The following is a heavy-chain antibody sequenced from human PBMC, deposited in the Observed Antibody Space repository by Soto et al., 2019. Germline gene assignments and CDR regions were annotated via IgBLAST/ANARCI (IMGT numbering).Heavy chain of an antibody. J-gene: IGHJ4*02. CDR2: IIPILGIA. Sequence: QQAPEKEIEWMGRIIPILGIANYAQKFQGRVTITADKSTSTAYMELSSLRSEDTAVYYCARGVVESYLLDYWGQGTLVTVSS. V-gene: IGHV1-69*04. D-gene: IGHD2-2*01. CDR3: ARGVVESYLLDY.